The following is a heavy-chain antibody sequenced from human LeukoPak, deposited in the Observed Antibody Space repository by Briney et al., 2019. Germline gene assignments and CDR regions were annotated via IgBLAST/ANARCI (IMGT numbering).Heavy chain of an antibody. CDR3: AGHYYDSSGYLH. D-gene: IGHD3-22*01. Sequence: SETLSLTCTVSGGSISSGSYYWSWIRQPAGKGLEWIGRIYTSGSTNYNPSLKSRVTISVDASKNQFSLKLSSVTAADTAVYYCAGHYYDSSGYLHWGQGTLVTVSS. CDR2: IYTSGST. J-gene: IGHJ4*02. V-gene: IGHV4-61*02. CDR1: GGSISSGSYY.